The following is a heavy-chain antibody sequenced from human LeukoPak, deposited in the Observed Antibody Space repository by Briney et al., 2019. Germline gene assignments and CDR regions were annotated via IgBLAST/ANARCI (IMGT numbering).Heavy chain of an antibody. D-gene: IGHD6-19*01. CDR1: GFTFSDYY. Sequence: GGSLRLSCAASGFTFSDYYMSWIRQAPGKGLEWVSAISGSGGSTYYADSVKGRFTISRDNSKNTLYLQMNSLRAEDTAVYYCAKRSRVAVAGPYYYYYYMDVWGKGTTVTVSS. CDR2: ISGSGGST. J-gene: IGHJ6*03. CDR3: AKRSRVAVAGPYYYYYYMDV. V-gene: IGHV3-23*01.